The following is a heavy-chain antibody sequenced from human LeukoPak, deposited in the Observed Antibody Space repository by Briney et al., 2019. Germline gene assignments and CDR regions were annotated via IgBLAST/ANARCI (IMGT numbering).Heavy chain of an antibody. D-gene: IGHD6-13*01. V-gene: IGHV3-23*01. CDR3: AKQSAGSAAWYSLHYDF. J-gene: IGHJ4*02. Sequence: PGGYLRLSCAASGFTLSSYAMTWVRQAPGRGLEWVSSVDGGGGGTYYADSVKGRFTISRDNSKDTLYLQMNGLRAEDTAVYFCAKQSAGSAAWYSLHYDFWGQGTLVTVSS. CDR2: VDGGGGGT. CDR1: GFTLSSYA.